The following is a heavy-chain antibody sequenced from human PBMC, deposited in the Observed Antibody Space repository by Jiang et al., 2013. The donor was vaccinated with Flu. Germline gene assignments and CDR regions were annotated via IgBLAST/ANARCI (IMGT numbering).Heavy chain of an antibody. Sequence: GLVKPSETLSLTCTVSGGSISSSSYYWAWIRQPPGKGLEWIGSVYYSGSTYYNPSLKSRVAISVDTSKNQFSLKLSSVTAADTAVFYCARHPRGVGSTNHFDYWGQGTLVTVSS. CDR3: ARHPRGVGSTNHFDY. CDR1: GGSISSSSYY. J-gene: IGHJ4*02. CDR2: VYYSGST. V-gene: IGHV4-39*07. D-gene: IGHD1-26*01.